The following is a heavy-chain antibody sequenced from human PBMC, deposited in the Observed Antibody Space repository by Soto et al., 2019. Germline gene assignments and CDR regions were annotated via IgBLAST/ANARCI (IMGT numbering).Heavy chain of an antibody. CDR1: GFTFTTCA. D-gene: IGHD2-15*01. V-gene: IGHV3-23*01. J-gene: IGHJ4*02. Sequence: EVQLLESGGGLVQPGGSLRLSCAASGFTFTTCAMTWVRQTPGKGPEWVSAISGSGGHTYYADSVKGRFTISRDNSKNTLFLRVDSLRAEDTAVYYCAGKYCSGGVCYFAYWGQGTMVTVSS. CDR2: ISGSGGHT. CDR3: AGKYCSGGVCYFAY.